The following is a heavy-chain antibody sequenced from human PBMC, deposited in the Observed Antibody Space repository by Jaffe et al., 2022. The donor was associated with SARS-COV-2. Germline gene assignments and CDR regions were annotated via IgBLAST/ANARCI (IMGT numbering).Heavy chain of an antibody. D-gene: IGHD6-13*01. V-gene: IGHV3-21*01. J-gene: IGHJ5*02. CDR1: GFTFSTYS. CDR2: ISSDSTYI. Sequence: EVQLVESGGGLVKPGGSLRLSCAASGFTFSTYSMTWVRQAPGKGLEWVSSISSDSTYIYYAHSVKGRFTVSRDNAKNSLYLQMNSLRAEDTAVYYCARKYISNYWFDPWGQGTLVTVSS. CDR3: ARKYISNYWFDP.